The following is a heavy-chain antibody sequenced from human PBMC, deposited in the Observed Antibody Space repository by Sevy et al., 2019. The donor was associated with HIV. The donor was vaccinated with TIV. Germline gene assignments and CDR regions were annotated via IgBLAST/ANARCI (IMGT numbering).Heavy chain of an antibody. CDR3: VRDKEVGASILDA. CDR1: GFNFRNFW. J-gene: IGHJ5*02. D-gene: IGHD1-26*01. CDR2: IKQDGSEA. Sequence: GGSLRLSCVASGFNFRNFWMSWVRQAPGKGLECVADIKQDGSEAYYVDSVKGRFTISGDNAKNSLYLQMNGLRDEDTAMYFCVRDKEVGASILDAWGQGTPVTVSS. V-gene: IGHV3-7*03.